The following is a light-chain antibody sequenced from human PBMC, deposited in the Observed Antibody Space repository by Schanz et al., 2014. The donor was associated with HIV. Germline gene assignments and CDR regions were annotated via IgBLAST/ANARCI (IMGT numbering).Light chain of an antibody. CDR2: GAS. J-gene: IGKJ4*01. V-gene: IGKV3-20*01. CDR1: QSLTSRY. CDR3: QYFGNSGGT. Sequence: EIVLTQSPGTLSLSPGERATLSCRASQSLTSRYLAWYQQKPGQAPRLFIYGASTRATGIPDRFSGTGSGTDFTLTISSLEPEDFAVYYCQYFGNSGGTFGGGTKVEIK.